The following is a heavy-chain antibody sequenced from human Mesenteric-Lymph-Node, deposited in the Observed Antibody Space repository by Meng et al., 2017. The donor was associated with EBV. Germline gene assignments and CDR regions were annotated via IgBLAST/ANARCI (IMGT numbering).Heavy chain of an antibody. J-gene: IGHJ4*02. CDR3: ARAPLLYYQDGKSYSPY. Sequence: QVQLLRLGPVVKKLGASVTVSCKASAYTFPGYFIHWVRQAPGQGPEWMGRINPNSGVATYAQQFQGRVTMTRDTSINTVYLEVNSLRSDDTAVYFCARAPLLYYQDGKSYSPYWGQGTLVTVSS. CDR2: INPNSGVA. CDR1: AYTFPGYF. D-gene: IGHD3-10*01. V-gene: IGHV1-2*06.